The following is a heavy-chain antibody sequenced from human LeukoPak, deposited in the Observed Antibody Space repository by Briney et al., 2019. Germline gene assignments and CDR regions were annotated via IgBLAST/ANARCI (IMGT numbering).Heavy chain of an antibody. J-gene: IGHJ4*02. V-gene: IGHV3-30*18. CDR3: ANRDY. Sequence: GRSLRLSCAASGFTFSSYGMHRVRQAPGKGLEWVAVISYDGSNKYYADSVKGRFTISRDNSKDTLYLQMNSLRAEDTAVYYCANRDYWGQGTLVTVSS. CDR1: GFTFSSYG. CDR2: ISYDGSNK.